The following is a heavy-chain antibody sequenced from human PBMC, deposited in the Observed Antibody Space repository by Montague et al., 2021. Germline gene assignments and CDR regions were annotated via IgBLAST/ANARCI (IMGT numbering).Heavy chain of an antibody. V-gene: IGHV6-1*01. D-gene: IGHD3-10*01. CDR1: GDSVSNNNAA. CDR2: TYYRSTWCT. Sequence: CAISGDSVSNNNAAWNWIRESPSRGLEWLGRTYYRSTWCTDYAVSEKGRIAINPDTSKNQFSLQLNSVTPEDTAVYYCAREGVGDLLFSFDSWGQGTLVTVSS. CDR3: AREGVGDLLFSFDS. J-gene: IGHJ4*02.